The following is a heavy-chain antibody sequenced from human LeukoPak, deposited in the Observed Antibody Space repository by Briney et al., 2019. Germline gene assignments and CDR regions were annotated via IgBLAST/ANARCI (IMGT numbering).Heavy chain of an antibody. J-gene: IGHJ5*02. CDR1: GFTFSDYY. CDR2: ISSSGSTI. V-gene: IGHV3-11*01. Sequence: GGSLRLSCAASGFTFSDYYMSWIRQAPGKGLEWVSYISSSGSTIYYADSVKGRFTIPRDNAKDSLYLQMNSLRAEDTAVYYCARASSQYYYGSGKNNWFDPWGQGTLVTVSS. D-gene: IGHD3-10*01. CDR3: ARASSQYYYGSGKNNWFDP.